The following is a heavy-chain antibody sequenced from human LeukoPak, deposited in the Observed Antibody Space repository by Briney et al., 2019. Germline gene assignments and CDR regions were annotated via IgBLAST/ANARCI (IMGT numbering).Heavy chain of an antibody. Sequence: LPGGSLRLSCAASGFSVSSNYMSWVRQAPGKGLECVSVIYSGGNTYYADSVKGRFTISRDKSKNTLYLQMNSLRAEDTTVYYCARKTDSGGQGDYWGPGTLVTVSS. V-gene: IGHV3-66*01. CDR3: ARKTDSGGQGDY. CDR1: GFSVSSNY. CDR2: IYSGGNT. D-gene: IGHD3-22*01. J-gene: IGHJ4*02.